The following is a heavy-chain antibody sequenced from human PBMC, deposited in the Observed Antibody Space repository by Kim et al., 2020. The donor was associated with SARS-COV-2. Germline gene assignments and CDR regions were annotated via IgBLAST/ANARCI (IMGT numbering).Heavy chain of an antibody. D-gene: IGHD1-26*01. J-gene: IGHJ4*02. CDR3: AKEASSGSHDY. V-gene: IGHV3-74*03. Sequence: GGSLRLSCAASGFTFSSYRMHWVRQAPGMGPVWVSHITSDGSSTMYADSVKGRFTISRDNAKNTLNLQMNSLRAEDTAVYYCAKEASSGSHDYWGQGTLVTVSS. CDR1: GFTFSSYR. CDR2: ITSDGSST.